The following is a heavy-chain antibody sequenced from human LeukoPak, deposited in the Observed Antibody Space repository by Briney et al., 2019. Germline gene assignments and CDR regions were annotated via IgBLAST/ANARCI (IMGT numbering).Heavy chain of an antibody. V-gene: IGHV3-48*03. CDR2: ISNTGNST. CDR3: ARQMRRGRGSYFYFDY. CDR1: GFTFSDYE. Sequence: TGGSLRLSCAVSGFTFSDYEMNWVRQAPGKGLEWVSYISNTGNSTFFADSVKGRFTISRDSTKNSLYLQMNSLRPEDTAVYYCARQMRRGRGSYFYFDYWGQGTLVTVSS. J-gene: IGHJ4*02. D-gene: IGHD1-26*01.